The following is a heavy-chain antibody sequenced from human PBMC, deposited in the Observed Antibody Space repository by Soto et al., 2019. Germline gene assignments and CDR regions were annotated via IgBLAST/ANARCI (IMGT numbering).Heavy chain of an antibody. V-gene: IGHV3-7*01. J-gene: IGHJ6*03. CDR2: IKEDGTEK. CDR1: GFTFSSYW. CDR3: ARDSTRSGPTWVYYYMDV. Sequence: PGGSLRLSCAVSGFTFSSYWMSWVRQAPGKGLEWVANIKEDGTEKYYVDSVKGRFTISRDNAKNSLSLQMNNLRPEDTAVYYWARDSTRSGPTWVYYYMDVWGIGTTVTVSS. D-gene: IGHD1-26*01.